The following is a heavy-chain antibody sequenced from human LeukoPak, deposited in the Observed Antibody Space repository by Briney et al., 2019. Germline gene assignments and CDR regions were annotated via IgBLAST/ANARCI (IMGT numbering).Heavy chain of an antibody. CDR3: ARSIPYGTTWYGRSDY. D-gene: IGHD6-13*01. CDR1: GFPFSSYS. CDR2: IKPDGTTK. Sequence: GGSLRLSCAASGFPFSSYSMTWVRQAPGKGLEWVANIKPDGTTKFYVDSVKGRFTISRDNALNSLYLQMNSRRAEDTAIYYCARSIPYGTTWYGRSDYWGQGTLVTVSS. J-gene: IGHJ4*02. V-gene: IGHV3-7*03.